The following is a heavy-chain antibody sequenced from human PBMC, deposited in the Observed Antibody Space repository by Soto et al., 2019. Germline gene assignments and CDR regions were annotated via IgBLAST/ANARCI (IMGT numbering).Heavy chain of an antibody. Sequence: GGSLRLSCAASGFTFSSYSMNWVRQAPGKGLEWVSSISSSSSYIYYADSVKGRFTISRDNAKNSLYLQINSLRAEDTAVYYCARDKSLVVVAAQRGAFDIWGQGTMVT. CDR1: GFTFSSYS. D-gene: IGHD2-15*01. CDR3: ARDKSLVVVAAQRGAFDI. V-gene: IGHV3-21*01. J-gene: IGHJ3*02. CDR2: ISSSSSYI.